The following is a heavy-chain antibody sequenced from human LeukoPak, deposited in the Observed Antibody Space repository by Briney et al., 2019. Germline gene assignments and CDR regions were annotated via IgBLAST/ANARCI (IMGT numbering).Heavy chain of an antibody. Sequence: PGGSLRLSCAASGFTFSSYWMHWVRQAPGKGLVWVSAISGSGGSTYYADSVKGRFTISRDNSKNTLYLQMNSLRAEDTAVYYCAKALSTVVTPCGDYWGQGTLVTVSS. J-gene: IGHJ4*02. D-gene: IGHD4-23*01. CDR2: ISGSGGST. CDR3: AKALSTVVTPCGDY. CDR1: GFTFSSYW. V-gene: IGHV3-23*01.